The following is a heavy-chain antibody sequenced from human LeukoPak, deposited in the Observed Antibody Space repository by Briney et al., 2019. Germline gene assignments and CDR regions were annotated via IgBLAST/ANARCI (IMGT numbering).Heavy chain of an antibody. V-gene: IGHV3-30-3*01. Sequence: GGSLRLSCAASGFTFSSYAMHWVRQAPGKGLEWVAVISYDGSNKYYADSVKGRFTISRDNSKNTLYLQMNSLRAEDTAVCYCARDGTLFDYWGQGTLVTVSS. J-gene: IGHJ4*02. CDR1: GFTFSSYA. CDR2: ISYDGSNK. D-gene: IGHD1-1*01. CDR3: ARDGTLFDY.